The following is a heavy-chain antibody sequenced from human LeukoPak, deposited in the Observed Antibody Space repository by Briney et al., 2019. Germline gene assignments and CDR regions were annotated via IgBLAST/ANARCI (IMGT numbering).Heavy chain of an antibody. Sequence: GGSLRLSCAASGFTFSTSIMSWVRQAPGKGLEWVSYITSSSPIYYADSVKGRFTISRDNAKNSLYLQLNSLRADDTAVYYCARVRQGHHDYYYYYMDVWGKGTTVTVSS. V-gene: IGHV3-48*01. CDR2: ITSSSPI. CDR3: ARVRQGHHDYYYYYMDV. J-gene: IGHJ6*03. CDR1: GFTFSTSI.